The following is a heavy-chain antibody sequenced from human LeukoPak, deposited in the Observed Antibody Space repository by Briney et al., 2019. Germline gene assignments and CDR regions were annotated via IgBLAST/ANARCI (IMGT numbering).Heavy chain of an antibody. D-gene: IGHD3-22*01. CDR2: IYYSGST. CDR3: ARGGYDSSGYYFSLLYDY. Sequence: SETLSLTCTVSGGSISSYYWSWIRQPPGKGLEWIGYIYYSGSTNYIPSLKSRVTISVDTSKNQFSLKLSSVTAADTAVYYCARGGYDSSGYYFSLLYDYWGQGTLVTVSS. J-gene: IGHJ4*02. CDR1: GGSISSYY. V-gene: IGHV4-59*01.